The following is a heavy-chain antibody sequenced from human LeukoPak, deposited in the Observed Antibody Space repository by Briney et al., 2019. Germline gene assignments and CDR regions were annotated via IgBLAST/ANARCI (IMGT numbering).Heavy chain of an antibody. CDR3: ARQEGSFDY. CDR2: IYYSGST. J-gene: IGHJ4*02. V-gene: IGHV4-39*01. Sequence: SETLSLTCTVSGGSISSSSYYWGWIRQPPGKGLEWIGSIYYSGSTYYDPSLKSRVTISVDTSKNQFSLKLSSVTAADTAVHYCARQEGSFDYWGQGTLVTVSS. CDR1: GGSISSSSYY.